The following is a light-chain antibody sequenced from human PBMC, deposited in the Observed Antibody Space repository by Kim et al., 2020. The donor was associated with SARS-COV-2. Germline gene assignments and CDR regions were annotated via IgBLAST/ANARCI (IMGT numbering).Light chain of an antibody. V-gene: IGKV3-11*01. Sequence: EIVLTQSPATLSLSPGDRATLSCRASQSDRSYLAWYQQKPGQAPRLLIYDASKRATGIPARFSGSGSGANFTLTISSLEPEDFAVYYCQQRLIWPTFGGGTKVDIK. CDR3: QQRLIWPT. CDR1: QSDRSY. J-gene: IGKJ4*01. CDR2: DAS.